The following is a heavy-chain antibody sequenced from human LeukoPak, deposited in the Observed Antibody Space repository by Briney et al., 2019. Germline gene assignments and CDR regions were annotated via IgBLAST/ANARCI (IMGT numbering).Heavy chain of an antibody. D-gene: IGHD3-9*01. CDR3: AKAHTTSLLTGYYCFDY. J-gene: IGHJ4*02. Sequence: QTGGSLRLSCAASGFTFSSYGMHWVRQAPGKGLEWVAFIRYDGSNKYYADSVKGRFTISRDNSNNTLYLQMNSLRAEDTAIYYCAKAHTTSLLTGYYCFDYWGQGTLVTVSS. V-gene: IGHV3-30*02. CDR2: IRYDGSNK. CDR1: GFTFSSYG.